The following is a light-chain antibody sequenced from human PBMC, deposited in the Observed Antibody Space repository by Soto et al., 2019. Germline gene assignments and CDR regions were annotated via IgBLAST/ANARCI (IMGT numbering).Light chain of an antibody. CDR1: QSVGIH. V-gene: IGKV3-15*01. J-gene: IGKJ1*01. CDR3: QQYNRWPPWT. Sequence: EIVMTQFPATLSVSPGERATLSCRASQSVGIHLAWYQQRPGQSPRLLILGASTRATGIPARFSGSGSGTDFTLTISSLQSEDFAVYYCQQYNRWPPWTFGQGTKVEIK. CDR2: GAS.